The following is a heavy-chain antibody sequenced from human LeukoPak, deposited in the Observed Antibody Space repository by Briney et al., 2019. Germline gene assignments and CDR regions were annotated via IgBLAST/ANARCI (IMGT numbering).Heavy chain of an antibody. V-gene: IGHV4-31*03. J-gene: IGHJ3*02. CDR3: ARRHVSPAFPDDAFDI. Sequence: SETLSLTCTVSGGSISSGGSYWSWIRQHPGKGLEWIGYNYYSGSTYYNPSLKSRVTISVDTSKNQFSLKLSSVTAADTAVYYCARRHVSPAFPDDAFDIWGQGTMVTVSS. CDR2: NYYSGST. CDR1: GGSISSGGSY. D-gene: IGHD3-10*02.